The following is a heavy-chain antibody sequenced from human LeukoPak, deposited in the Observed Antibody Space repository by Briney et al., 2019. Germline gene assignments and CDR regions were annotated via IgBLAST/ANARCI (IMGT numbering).Heavy chain of an antibody. CDR2: IIPIFGTA. V-gene: IGHV1-69*13. Sequence: SVKVSCKASGGTFSSYAISWVRQAPGQGLEWMGGIIPIFGTASYAQKFQGRVTITADESTSTAYMELSSLRSEDTAVYYCARVLSGYYYYGMDVWGQGTTVTVSS. CDR3: ARVLSGYYYYGMDV. J-gene: IGHJ6*02. D-gene: IGHD3-3*02. CDR1: GGTFSSYA.